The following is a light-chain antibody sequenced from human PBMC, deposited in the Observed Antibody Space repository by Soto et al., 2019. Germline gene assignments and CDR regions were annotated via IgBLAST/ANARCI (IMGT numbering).Light chain of an antibody. Sequence: QSVLTQPPSVSGAPGQRVTISCTGSSSNIGTGYDVHWYQQLPGTAPKVLIYGSTNRPSGVPDRFSGSKSGTSASLAITGLQAEDDADYYCQSYDSSLSTYVFGTGTKVTVL. CDR3: QSYDSSLSTYV. J-gene: IGLJ1*01. CDR1: SSNIGTGYD. CDR2: GST. V-gene: IGLV1-40*01.